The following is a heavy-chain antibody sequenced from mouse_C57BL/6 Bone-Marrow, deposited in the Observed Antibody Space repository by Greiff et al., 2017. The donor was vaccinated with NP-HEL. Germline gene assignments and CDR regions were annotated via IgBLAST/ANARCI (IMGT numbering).Heavy chain of an antibody. Sequence: VQLQESGAELVKPGASVKISCKASGYEFSNYWMNWVKQRPGKGLEWIGQIYPGDGDTNYNGKFKDKATLTADKSSSTAYMQLSRLAAGESAVYFWARGAYGGQGTLVTGSA. V-gene: IGHV1-80*01. CDR2: IYPGDGDT. CDR3: ARGAY. CDR1: GYEFSNYW. J-gene: IGHJ3*01.